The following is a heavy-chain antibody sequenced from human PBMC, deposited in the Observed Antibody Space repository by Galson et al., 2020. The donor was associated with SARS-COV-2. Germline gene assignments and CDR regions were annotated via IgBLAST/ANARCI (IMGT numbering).Heavy chain of an antibody. Sequence: GGSLRLSCAASGFTFSDYYMTWIRQAPGKGLECVSFISSSVSTYTKYADSVKGRFTISRDNAKNSLYLEMNSLRAEDTAVYYCARHHHCSGAVCFGYWLAPWGQGTLVTVSS. CDR2: ISSSVSTYT. V-gene: IGHV3-11*06. CDR1: GFTFSDYY. J-gene: IGHJ5*02. D-gene: IGHD2-15*01. CDR3: ARHHHCSGAVCFGYWLAP.